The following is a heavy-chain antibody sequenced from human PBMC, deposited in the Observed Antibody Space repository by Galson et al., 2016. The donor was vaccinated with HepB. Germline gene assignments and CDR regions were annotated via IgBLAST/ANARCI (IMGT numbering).Heavy chain of an antibody. CDR3: ARGEDLALDP. V-gene: IGHV3-11*01. D-gene: IGHD1-26*01. CDR2: ISSGGGFI. J-gene: IGHJ5*02. CDR1: GFTFSDYY. Sequence: SLRLSCAASGFTFSDYYMNWIRQAPGKGLEWISYISSGGGFIYYADSVKGRFTISRDNAKNSLSLHMNSLRAEDTAVYYCARGEDLALDPWGQGTLVTVSS.